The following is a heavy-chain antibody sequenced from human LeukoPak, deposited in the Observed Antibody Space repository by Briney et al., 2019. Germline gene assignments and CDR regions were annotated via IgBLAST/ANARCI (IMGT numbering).Heavy chain of an antibody. CDR2: IKQDGSEK. Sequence: GGSLRLSCAASGFTFSSYWMSWVRQAPGKGLEWVANIKQDGSEKYYVDSVKGRFTISRDNAKNSLYLQMNSLRAEDTAVYYCARASWIQLWRQAFDIWGQGTMVTVSS. J-gene: IGHJ3*02. CDR1: GFTFSSYW. V-gene: IGHV3-7*01. CDR3: ARASWIQLWRQAFDI. D-gene: IGHD5-18*01.